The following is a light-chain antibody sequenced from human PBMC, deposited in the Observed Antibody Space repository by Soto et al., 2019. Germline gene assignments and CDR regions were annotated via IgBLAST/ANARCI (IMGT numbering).Light chain of an antibody. CDR3: QSYDFSLSDII. J-gene: IGLJ2*01. CDR2: GNN. V-gene: IGLV1-40*01. CDR1: SSNVGAGFD. Sequence: QPVLTQPPSVSGAPGQSITISCTGSSSNVGAGFDVHWYQLLPGTPPKLLIYGNNKRPSGVPDRFSGSKSGTSASLAITGLQAEDEADYSCQSYDFSLSDIIFGGGTKLTVL.